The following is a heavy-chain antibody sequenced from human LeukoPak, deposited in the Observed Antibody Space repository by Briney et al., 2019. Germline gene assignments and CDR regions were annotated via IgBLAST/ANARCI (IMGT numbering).Heavy chain of an antibody. CDR1: GGTFSSYA. V-gene: IGHV1-69*13. J-gene: IGHJ5*02. CDR3: ASWFGETYYDSSGSNWFDP. CDR2: IIPIFGTA. Sequence: ASVEVSCKASGGTFSSYAISWVRQAPGHGLECMGGIIPIFGTANYAQKFQSRVTITADESTSTAYMELSSLRSEDTAVYYCASWFGETYYDSSGSNWFDPWGQGTLVTVSS. D-gene: IGHD3-22*01.